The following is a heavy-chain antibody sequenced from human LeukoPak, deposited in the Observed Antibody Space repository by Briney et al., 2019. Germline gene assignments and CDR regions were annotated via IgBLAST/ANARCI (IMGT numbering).Heavy chain of an antibody. D-gene: IGHD4-23*01. CDR1: GGTFSSYA. V-gene: IGHV1-69*04. Sequence: SVKVSCKASGGTFSSYAISWVRQAPGQGLEWMGRIIPVFGIANYAQKFQGRVTITADKSTSTAYMELSSLRSEDTAVYYCASGTTVVTALDYWGQGTLVTVSS. CDR2: IIPVFGIA. J-gene: IGHJ4*02. CDR3: ASGTTVVTALDY.